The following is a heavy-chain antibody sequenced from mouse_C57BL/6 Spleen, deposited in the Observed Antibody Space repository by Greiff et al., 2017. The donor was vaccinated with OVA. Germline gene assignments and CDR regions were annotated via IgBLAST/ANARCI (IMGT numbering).Heavy chain of an antibody. Sequence: QVQLQQPGAELVRPGTSVKLSCKASGYTFTSYWMHWVKQRPGQGLEWIGVIDPSDSYTNYNQKFKGKATLTVDTSSSTAYMQLSSLTSEDSAVYYCARVILTNWDGTPFAYWGQGTLVTVSA. CDR1: GYTFTSYW. J-gene: IGHJ3*01. CDR3: ARVILTNWDGTPFAY. V-gene: IGHV1-59*01. CDR2: IDPSDSYT. D-gene: IGHD4-1*01.